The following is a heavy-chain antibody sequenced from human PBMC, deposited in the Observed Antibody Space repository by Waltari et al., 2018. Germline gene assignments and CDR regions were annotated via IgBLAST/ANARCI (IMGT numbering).Heavy chain of an antibody. CDR1: GLVSTSSR. Sequence: EVELVESGGGLVQPGGSLRLPCDAPGLVSTSSRLHWGRQAPGKGLVLVSRINTDGTRISYADFVKGRFTISRDNAKKTLYLQMNGLRDEDTAVYYCARGRHYDYYYYGIGVWGQGTTVIVSS. CDR2: INTDGTRI. J-gene: IGHJ6*02. V-gene: IGHV3-74*01. CDR3: ARGRHYDYYYYGIGV. D-gene: IGHD4-17*01.